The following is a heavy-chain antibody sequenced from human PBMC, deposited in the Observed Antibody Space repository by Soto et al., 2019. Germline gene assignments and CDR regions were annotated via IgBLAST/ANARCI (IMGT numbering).Heavy chain of an antibody. V-gene: IGHV5-51*01. CDR2: IYPGDSDT. D-gene: IGHD2-2*01. Sequence: GESLKISCKGSGYTFTDYWIGWVRQLPGKGLEWMGIIYPGDSDTRYSPSFQGQVTITADKSTSTAYLQWNTLKASDTAMYYCARHTSNFRYYYYAMDVWGQGTTVTVSS. CDR1: GYTFTDYW. CDR3: ARHTSNFRYYYYAMDV. J-gene: IGHJ6*02.